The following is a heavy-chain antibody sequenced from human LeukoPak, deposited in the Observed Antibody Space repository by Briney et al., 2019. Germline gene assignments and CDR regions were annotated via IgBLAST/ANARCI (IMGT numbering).Heavy chain of an antibody. J-gene: IGHJ4*02. V-gene: IGHV3-53*01. CDR1: GFNFSSDY. Sequence: GGSLRLSCAASGFNFSSDYMNWVRQSPGKGLEWVSVIYTVGSTYYADSAKGRFTISRDISKNTVYLQMNSLTAEDTAVYYCARAVAYYRFDSWGQGTLVTISS. D-gene: IGHD3-22*01. CDR3: ARAVAYYRFDS. CDR2: IYTVGST.